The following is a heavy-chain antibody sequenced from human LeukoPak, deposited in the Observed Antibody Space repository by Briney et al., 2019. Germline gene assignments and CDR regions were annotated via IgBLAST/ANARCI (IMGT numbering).Heavy chain of an antibody. J-gene: IGHJ4*02. CDR2: IYYSGST. D-gene: IGHD3-22*01. CDR1: GGSISSSSYY. V-gene: IGHV4-39*01. CDR3: ARHSSGRDY. Sequence: SETLSLTGTVSGGSISSSSYYWGWIRQPPGKGLEWIGRIYYSGSTYYNPSLKSRVTISVDTSKNQFSLKLSSVTAADTAVYYCARHSSGRDYWGQGTLVTVSS.